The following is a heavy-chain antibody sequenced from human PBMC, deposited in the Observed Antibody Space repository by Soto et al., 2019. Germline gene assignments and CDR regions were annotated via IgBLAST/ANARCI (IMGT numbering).Heavy chain of an antibody. D-gene: IGHD3-10*01. Sequence: EVQLVESGGGLVKPGGSLRLSCAASGFTFSSYSMNWVRQAPGKGLEWVSSISSGSSYIYYVDSVKGRFTISRDNAKNSLYLQMNSLRAEDTAVYYCVRDPPRYYGSGSYYNAAVVSYFDLWGRGTLVTVSS. J-gene: IGHJ2*01. CDR3: VRDPPRYYGSGSYYNAAVVSYFDL. CDR1: GFTFSSYS. V-gene: IGHV3-21*01. CDR2: ISSGSSYI.